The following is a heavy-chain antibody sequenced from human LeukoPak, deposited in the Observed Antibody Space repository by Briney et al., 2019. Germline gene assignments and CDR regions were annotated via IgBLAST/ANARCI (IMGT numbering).Heavy chain of an antibody. CDR2: INHDGGDK. Sequence: QPGGSLRLSCVASGFIFRNYWMSWVRQAPGKGLEWVANINHDGGDKNYVDSVKGRFTISRDNAKSSLYLQMNSLRDEDTAVYYCARSGNYDCWGQGALVTVSS. CDR1: GFIFRNYW. J-gene: IGHJ4*02. CDR3: ARSGNYDC. D-gene: IGHD1-1*01. V-gene: IGHV3-7*02.